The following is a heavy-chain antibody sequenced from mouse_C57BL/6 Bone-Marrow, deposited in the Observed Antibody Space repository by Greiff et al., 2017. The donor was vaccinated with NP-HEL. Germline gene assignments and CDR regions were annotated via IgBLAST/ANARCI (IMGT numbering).Heavy chain of an antibody. D-gene: IGHD1-1*01. J-gene: IGHJ4*01. CDR1: GYTFTSYW. Sequence: QVQLQQPGAELVKPGASVKLSCKASGYTFTSYWMHWVKQRPGQGLEWIGMIHPNSGSTNYNEKFKSKATLTVDKSSSTDYLQLSSLTSEDSAVYYCARSPYCGSSYYYAMDYWGQGTSVTVSS. V-gene: IGHV1-64*01. CDR2: IHPNSGST. CDR3: ARSPYCGSSYYYAMDY.